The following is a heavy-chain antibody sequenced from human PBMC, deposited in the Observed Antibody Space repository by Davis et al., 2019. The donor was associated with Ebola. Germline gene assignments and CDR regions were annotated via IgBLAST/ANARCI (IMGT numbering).Heavy chain of an antibody. D-gene: IGHD6-6*01. V-gene: IGHV3-23*01. CDR3: AKGGSSSGRGGYFDY. J-gene: IGHJ4*02. Sequence: GGSLRLSCITSGFNFKDYAMSWVRQAPGKGLDWVSGISGSVGNTYYADSVKGRFTISRDNSKNTLYLQMNSLRAEDTAVYYCAKGGSSSGRGGYFDYWGQGTLVTVSS. CDR2: ISGSVGNT. CDR1: GFNFKDYA.